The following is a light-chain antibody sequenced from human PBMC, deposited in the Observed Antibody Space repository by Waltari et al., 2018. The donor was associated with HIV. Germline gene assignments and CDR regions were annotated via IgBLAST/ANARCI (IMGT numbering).Light chain of an antibody. CDR3: HQYGTSPQT. V-gene: IGKV3-20*01. CDR1: QTVTSNY. Sequence: EIVLTQSPRTLSLSPGERATLSCRACQTVTSNYLAWYQMKPGQAPRLLIYGASIRATGVPDKFSGSGSGTGFTLTIARLQPEDFAVYYCHQYGTSPQTFGQGSKVEIK. CDR2: GAS. J-gene: IGKJ2*01.